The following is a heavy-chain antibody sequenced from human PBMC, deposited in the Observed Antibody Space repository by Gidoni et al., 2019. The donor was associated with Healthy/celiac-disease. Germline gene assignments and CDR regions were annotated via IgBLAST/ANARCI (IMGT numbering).Heavy chain of an antibody. D-gene: IGHD1-26*01. CDR2: INSDGSST. CDR3: ARASRIVGAKAFDI. Sequence: EVQLVESGGGLVQPGGSLRLSRAASGVTFCRYWMHWVRQAPGKGLVWVSRINSDGSSTSYADSVKGRFTISRDNAKNTLYLQMNSLRAEDTAVYYCARASRIVGAKAFDIWGQGTMVTVSS. CDR1: GVTFCRYW. V-gene: IGHV3-74*01. J-gene: IGHJ3*02.